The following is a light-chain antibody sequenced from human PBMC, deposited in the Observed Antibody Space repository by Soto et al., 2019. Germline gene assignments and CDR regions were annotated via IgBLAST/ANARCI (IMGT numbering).Light chain of an antibody. Sequence: QSVLTQPPSVSGAPGQTVTISCTGGSSSIGAGYDVHWYQQLPGTAPKLLIYGNNNRPSGVPDRFSGSKSGTSASLAITGLQAEDEADYYCQSYDSSLSGSTVFGTGTKLTVL. CDR1: SSSIGAGYD. J-gene: IGLJ1*01. CDR3: QSYDSSLSGSTV. V-gene: IGLV1-40*01. CDR2: GNN.